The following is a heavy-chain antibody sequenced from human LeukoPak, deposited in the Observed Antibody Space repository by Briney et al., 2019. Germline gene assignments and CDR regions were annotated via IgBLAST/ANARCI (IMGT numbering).Heavy chain of an antibody. CDR1: GGSFSGYY. V-gene: IGHV4-34*01. Sequence: SETLSLTCAVYGGSFSGYYWSWIRQPPGKGLEWIGEINHSGSTYYNPSLKSRVTISVDTSKNQFSLKLSSVTAADTAVYYCARDSGPRAFDYWGQGTLVTVSS. J-gene: IGHJ4*02. CDR3: ARDSGPRAFDY. D-gene: IGHD2-15*01. CDR2: INHSGST.